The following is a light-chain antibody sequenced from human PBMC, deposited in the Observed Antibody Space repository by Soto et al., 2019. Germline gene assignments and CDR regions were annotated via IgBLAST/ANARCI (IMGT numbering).Light chain of an antibody. J-gene: IGKJ5*01. CDR2: GAS. V-gene: IGKV3-15*01. CDR1: QSVSSN. Sequence: EIVMTQSPATLSVSPGERATLSCRASQSVSSNLAWYQQKPGQAPSLLIYGASTRATGIPARFSGSGSGTESTLTISSLQSEDFAVYYCQQYNNWPPYTFGQGTRLEI. CDR3: QQYNNWPPYT.